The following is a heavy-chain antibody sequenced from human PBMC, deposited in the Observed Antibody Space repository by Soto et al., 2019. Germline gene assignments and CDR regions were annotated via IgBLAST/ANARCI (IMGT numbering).Heavy chain of an antibody. V-gene: IGHV3-23*01. CDR3: AKGSWGHHASEGVNWLVP. CDR1: GVTFSNFA. Sequence: EVQLLESGGGLVQPGGSLRLSCAASGVTFSNFAMNWVRQAPGKGLDWVSGISHSGTSTYYADSVKGRFTISRDNSKNTLYLQMNCLRAEDTAVYYCAKGSWGHHASEGVNWLVPWGQGTVVTVSS. CDR2: ISHSGTST. D-gene: IGHD7-27*01. J-gene: IGHJ5*02.